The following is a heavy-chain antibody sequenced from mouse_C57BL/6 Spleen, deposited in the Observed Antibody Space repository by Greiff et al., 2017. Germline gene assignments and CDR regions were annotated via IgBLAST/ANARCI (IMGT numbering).Heavy chain of an antibody. D-gene: IGHD1-1*01. J-gene: IGHJ1*03. CDR3: ARGNYGSSSWYFDV. CDR1: GYTFTDYN. Sequence: VQLKESGPELVKPGASVKMSCKASGYTFTDYNMHWVKQSHGKSLEWIGYINPNNGGTSYNQKFKGKATLTVNKSSSTAYMELRSLTSEDSAVYYCARGNYGSSSWYFDVWGTGTTVTVSS. CDR2: INPNNGGT. V-gene: IGHV1-22*01.